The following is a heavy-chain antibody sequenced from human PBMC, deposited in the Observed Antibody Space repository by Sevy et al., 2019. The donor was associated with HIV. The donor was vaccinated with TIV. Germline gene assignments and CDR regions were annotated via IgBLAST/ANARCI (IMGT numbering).Heavy chain of an antibody. CDR3: VNGGVAGTEVYYYDMDV. Sequence: GGSLRLSCSASGFTFSSYAMHWVRQAPGKGLEYVSAISSNGGSTYYADSVKGRFTISRDNSKNTLYLQMSSLRAEDTAVYYCVNGGVAGTEVYYYDMDVWGKGTTVTVSS. V-gene: IGHV3-64D*06. J-gene: IGHJ6*03. CDR2: ISSNGGST. D-gene: IGHD6-19*01. CDR1: GFTFSSYA.